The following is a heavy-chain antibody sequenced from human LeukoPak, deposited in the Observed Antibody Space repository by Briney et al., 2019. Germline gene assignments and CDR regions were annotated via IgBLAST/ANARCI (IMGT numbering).Heavy chain of an antibody. CDR1: GGSISSYY. V-gene: IGHV4-59*01. Sequence: PSETLSLTGTVSGGSISSYYWSWIRQPPGKGLEWIGYIYYSGSTNYNPSLKSRVTISVDTSKNQFSLKLSSVTAADTAVYYCASNYYDSSGYLYWGQGTLVTVSS. CDR3: ASNYYDSSGYLY. J-gene: IGHJ4*02. CDR2: IYYSGST. D-gene: IGHD3-22*01.